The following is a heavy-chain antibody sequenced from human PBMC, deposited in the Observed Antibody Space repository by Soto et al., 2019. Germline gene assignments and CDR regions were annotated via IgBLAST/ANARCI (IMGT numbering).Heavy chain of an antibody. CDR1: GFTVSSNY. CDR2: IYSGGGT. Sequence: GGSLRLSCAASGFTVSSNYMSWVRQAPGKGLEWVSVIYSGGGTYYADSVKGRFTISRDNSKNTLYLQMNSLRAEDTAVYYCARGEGAVAGPTLPQYYYYYYMDVWGKGTTVTVSS. D-gene: IGHD6-19*01. CDR3: ARGEGAVAGPTLPQYYYYYYMDV. J-gene: IGHJ6*03. V-gene: IGHV3-66*01.